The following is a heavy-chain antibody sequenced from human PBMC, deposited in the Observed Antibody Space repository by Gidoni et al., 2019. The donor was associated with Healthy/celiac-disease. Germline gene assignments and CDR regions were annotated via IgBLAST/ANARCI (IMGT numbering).Heavy chain of an antibody. CDR1: GFTFEDYA. D-gene: IGHD6-6*01. CDR2: ISWNSGSI. CDR3: AKEPIAALLYGMDV. J-gene: IGHJ6*02. Sequence: EVQLVESGGGLLQPGRSLRLSCAASGFTFEDYAMHWVRQAPGKGLEWVSGISWNSGSIGYADSVKGRFTISRDNAKNSLYLQMNSLRAEDTALYYCAKEPIAALLYGMDVWGQGTTVTVSS. V-gene: IGHV3-9*01.